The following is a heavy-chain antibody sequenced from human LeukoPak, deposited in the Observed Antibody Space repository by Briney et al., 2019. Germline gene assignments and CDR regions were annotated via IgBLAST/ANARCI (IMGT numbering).Heavy chain of an antibody. D-gene: IGHD2-2*02. J-gene: IGHJ6*02. CDR1: GYTFTSYD. CDR3: ARDQGYQLLYGNYYYYGMDV. V-gene: IGHV1-8*01. CDR2: MNPNSGNT. Sequence: ASVKVSCKASGYTFTSYDINWVRQATGQGLEWMGWMNPNSGNTGYAQKFQGRVTMTRNTSISIAYMELSSLRSEDTAVYYCARDQGYQLLYGNYYYYGMDVWGQGTTVTVSS.